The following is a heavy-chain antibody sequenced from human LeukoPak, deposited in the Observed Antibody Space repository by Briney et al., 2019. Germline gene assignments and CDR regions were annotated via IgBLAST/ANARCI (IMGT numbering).Heavy chain of an antibody. V-gene: IGHV3-21*01. CDR2: ISTSSSYI. CDR1: GFTFSSYS. CDR3: VRDTFSPDAFDI. Sequence: GGSLRLSCAASGFTFSSYSMNWVRHAPGKGLEWVSSISTSSSYIYSADSVKGRFTISRDNAKNSLYLQMNSLRAEDTAVYYCVRDTFSPDAFDIWGQGTMVTVSS. J-gene: IGHJ3*02. D-gene: IGHD3-16*01.